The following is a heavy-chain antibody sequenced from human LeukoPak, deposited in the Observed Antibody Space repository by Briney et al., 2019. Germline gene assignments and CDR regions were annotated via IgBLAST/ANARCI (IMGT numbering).Heavy chain of an antibody. CDR2: IWYDGSNK. CDR3: AKTQSSGWSTDAFDI. V-gene: IGHV3-33*06. J-gene: IGHJ3*02. Sequence: QPGRSLRLSCAASGFTFSSYGMHWVRQAPGKGLEWVAVIWYDGSNKYYADSVKGRFTISRDNSKNTLYLQMNSLRAEDTAVYYCAKTQSSGWSTDAFDIWGQGTMVTVSS. CDR1: GFTFSSYG. D-gene: IGHD6-19*01.